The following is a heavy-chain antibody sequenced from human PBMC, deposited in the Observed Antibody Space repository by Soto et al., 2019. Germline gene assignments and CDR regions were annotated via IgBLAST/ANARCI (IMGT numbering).Heavy chain of an antibody. D-gene: IGHD6-13*01. CDR3: ARLYGSSWADY. Sequence: QVQLQESGPGLAKPSETLSLPCTVSGGSISSYYWSWIRQPPGKRLEWIGYISHSGIANYNPSLKSLVTISLDPSKTQFPLELTSVPAADPAVYSCARLYGSSWADYWGQGTLVTVSS. J-gene: IGHJ4*02. CDR2: ISHSGIA. CDR1: GGSISSYY. V-gene: IGHV4-59*08.